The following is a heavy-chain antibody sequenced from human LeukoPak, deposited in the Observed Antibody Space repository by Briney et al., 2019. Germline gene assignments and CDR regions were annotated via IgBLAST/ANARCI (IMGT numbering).Heavy chain of an antibody. V-gene: IGHV5-51*01. CDR2: IYAGNSDA. Sequence: GESLKISCQGFGYPFTTSWIGWVRQLPGKGLEWTAIIYAGNSDAKYSPSFQGQVSISTDRSISTAYLHWSSLKASDSAIYYCAIINHPDGRVYWGQGTLVTVSS. CDR1: GYPFTTSW. D-gene: IGHD5-24*01. J-gene: IGHJ4*02. CDR3: AIINHPDGRVY.